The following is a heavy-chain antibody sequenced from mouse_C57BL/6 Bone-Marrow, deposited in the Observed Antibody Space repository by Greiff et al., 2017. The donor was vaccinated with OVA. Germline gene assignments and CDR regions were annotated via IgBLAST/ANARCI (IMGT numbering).Heavy chain of an antibody. CDR2: ISDGGSYT. Sequence: EVKLMESGGGLVKPGGSLKLSCAASGFTFSSYAMSWVRQTPEKRLEWVATISDGGSYTYYPDNVKGRFTISRDNAKNNLYLQMSHLKSEDTAMYYCARERCTTVVARDEYYFDYWGQGTTLTVSS. V-gene: IGHV5-4*01. CDR3: ARERCTTVVARDEYYFDY. D-gene: IGHD1-1*01. CDR1: GFTFSSYA. J-gene: IGHJ2*01.